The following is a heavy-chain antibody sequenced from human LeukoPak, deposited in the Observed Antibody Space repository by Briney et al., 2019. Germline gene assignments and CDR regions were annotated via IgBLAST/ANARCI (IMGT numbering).Heavy chain of an antibody. CDR2: IYPGDSDT. CDR1: GYSFTSYW. D-gene: IGHD3-9*01. J-gene: IGHJ5*02. V-gene: IGHV5-51*01. Sequence: GESLKISCKGSGYSFTSYWIGWVRQMPGKGLEWMGIIYPGDSDTRYSPSFQGQVTISADKSISTAYMELSRLRSDDTAVYYCARFYRDNTPTGYYNNWFDPWGQGTLVTVSS. CDR3: ARFYRDNTPTGYYNNWFDP.